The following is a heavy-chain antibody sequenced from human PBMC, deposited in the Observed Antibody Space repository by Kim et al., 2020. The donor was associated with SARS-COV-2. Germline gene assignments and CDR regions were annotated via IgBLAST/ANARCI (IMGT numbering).Heavy chain of an antibody. V-gene: IGHV1-2*02. D-gene: IGHD1-26*01. CDR1: GYTFIDHT. CDR2: ISTKSGAT. Sequence: ASVKVSCKASGYTFIDHTLHWVRQAPGQGPAWMGWISTKSGATNYAQKFQGRVTMTRDTSITTAYMELRSLRSDDTAIYYCARPSTHEWDFDAFDIWGQGTMVTVSS. J-gene: IGHJ3*02. CDR3: ARPSTHEWDFDAFDI.